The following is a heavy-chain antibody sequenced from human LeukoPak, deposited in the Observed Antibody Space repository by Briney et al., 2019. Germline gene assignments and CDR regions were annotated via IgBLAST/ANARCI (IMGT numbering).Heavy chain of an antibody. CDR1: GLSFRSYG. D-gene: IGHD2-8*01. CDR3: AKCWTSDGVCLIFDP. CDR2: ISGSGDNT. V-gene: IGHV3-23*01. Sequence: GGSLRLSCEASGLSFRSYGMSWVRQAPGKGLEWVSGISGSGDNTYYTDSVKGRFTISRDNSKNTLYLQMNSLRVEDTAVYYCAKCWTSDGVCLIFDPWGQGDLVTVSS. J-gene: IGHJ5*02.